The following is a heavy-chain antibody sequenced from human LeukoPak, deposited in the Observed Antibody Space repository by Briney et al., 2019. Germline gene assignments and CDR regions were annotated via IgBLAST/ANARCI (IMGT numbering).Heavy chain of an antibody. CDR1: GFTFSSYW. D-gene: IGHD6-13*01. Sequence: PGGSLRLSCAASGFTFSSYWMSWLRQAPGKGLEWISDIVGSGTKTNYADSVKGRFTISRDNSKNTLYLQMSGLRAEDTAVYYCAKDQLGLFDSWGQGTLVIVSS. CDR2: IVGSGTKT. CDR3: AKDQLGLFDS. V-gene: IGHV3-23*01. J-gene: IGHJ4*02.